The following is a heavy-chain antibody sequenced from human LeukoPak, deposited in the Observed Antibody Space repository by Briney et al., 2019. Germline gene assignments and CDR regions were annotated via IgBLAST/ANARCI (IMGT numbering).Heavy chain of an antibody. CDR1: GFTFRSYW. J-gene: IGHJ4*02. CDR3: VRDGDDLNFDY. V-gene: IGHV3-74*01. Sequence: GGSLRLSCAASGFTFRSYWMHWVRQAPGKGLEWVSRVTRDGSFTNYADSVKGRFTISRDNAKNTLYLQMSSLRAEDTAVYFCVRDGDDLNFDYWGQGSLVTVSS. CDR2: VTRDGSFT. D-gene: IGHD7-27*01.